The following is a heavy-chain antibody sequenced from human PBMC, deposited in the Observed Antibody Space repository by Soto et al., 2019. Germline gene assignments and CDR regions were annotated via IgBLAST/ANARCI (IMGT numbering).Heavy chain of an antibody. D-gene: IGHD6-25*01. Sequence: SETLSLTCTVSGGSISTYYRIWLRQPAEKRLEWVGSVSSTGSSYYNPSRKSPVTISVDTSKSQVSLNLTSVTAADTAVYYCARGVPAAGTDWFDPWGQGTLVTVSS. CDR3: ARGVPAAGTDWFDP. V-gene: IGHV4-4*07. J-gene: IGHJ5*02. CDR1: GGSISTYY. CDR2: VSSTGSS.